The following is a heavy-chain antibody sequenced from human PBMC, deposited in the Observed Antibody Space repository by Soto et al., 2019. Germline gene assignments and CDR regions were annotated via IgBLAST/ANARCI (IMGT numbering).Heavy chain of an antibody. J-gene: IGHJ4*02. V-gene: IGHV3-23*01. CDR3: AKDLRGYSYGSDC. CDR2: ISGSGGST. CDR1: GFTFSSYA. D-gene: IGHD5-18*01. Sequence: PGGSLRLSCAASGFTFSSYAMSWVRQAPGKGLEWVSAISGSGGSTYYADSVKGRFAISRDNSKNTLYLQMNSLRAEDTAVYYCAKDLRGYSYGSDCWGQGTLVTVSS.